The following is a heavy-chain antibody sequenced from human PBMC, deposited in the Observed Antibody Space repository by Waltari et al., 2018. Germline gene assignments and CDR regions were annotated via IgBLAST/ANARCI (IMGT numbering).Heavy chain of an antibody. CDR3: ASGYYYDSSGYYYGDGSAFDI. CDR2: INPNSGGT. D-gene: IGHD3-22*01. V-gene: IGHV1-2*06. J-gene: IGHJ3*02. CDR1: GYTFTGYY. Sequence: QVQLVQSGAEVKKPGASVKVSCKASGYTFTGYYMHWVRQAPGQGLEWMGRINPNSGGTNYAQKFQGRVTMTRDTSISTAYMELSRLRSDDTAVYYCASGYYYDSSGYYYGDGSAFDIWGQGTMVTVSS.